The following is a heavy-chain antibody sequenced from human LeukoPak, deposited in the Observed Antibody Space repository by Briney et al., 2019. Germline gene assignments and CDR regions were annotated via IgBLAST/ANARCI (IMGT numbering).Heavy chain of an antibody. J-gene: IGHJ4*02. CDR2: ISSGRSYI. D-gene: IGHD3-10*01. CDR1: GFTFSDYY. CDR3: ASTTSRITLAY. Sequence: PGGSLRLSCAASGFTFSDYYMSWVRQAPGKGLEWLSYISSGRSYINYADSVKGRFTISRDNAKNSLYLQMNSLRAEDTAVYYCASTTSRITLAYWGQGTLVTVSS. V-gene: IGHV3-11*03.